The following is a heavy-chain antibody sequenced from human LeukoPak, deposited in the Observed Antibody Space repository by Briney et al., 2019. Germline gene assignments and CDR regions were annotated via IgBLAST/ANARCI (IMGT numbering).Heavy chain of an antibody. CDR2: ISGSGGST. CDR1: GFTFSSYA. CDR3: AKDLLYYYDRSAYTDVFDI. V-gene: IGHV3-23*01. D-gene: IGHD3-22*01. Sequence: GGSLRLSCAASGFTFSSYAMSWVRQAPGKGLEWVSAISGSGGSTYYADSVKGRFTISRDNAKNSPYLQMNSLRAEDTALYYCAKDLLYYYDRSAYTDVFDIWGQGTMVTVSS. J-gene: IGHJ3*02.